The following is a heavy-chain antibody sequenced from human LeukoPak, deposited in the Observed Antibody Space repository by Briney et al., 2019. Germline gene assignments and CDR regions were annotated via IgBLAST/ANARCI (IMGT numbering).Heavy chain of an antibody. D-gene: IGHD3-3*01. Sequence: SETLSLTCTVSGGSISSGDYYWSWIRQPPGKGLEWIGYIYYSGSTYYNPSLKSRVTISVDTSKNQFSLKLSSVTAADTAVYYCARDRAKANYDFWSGYLVGMCMDVWGEGTTVTVSS. CDR2: IYYSGST. J-gene: IGHJ6*03. CDR1: GGSISSGDYY. CDR3: ARDRAKANYDFWSGYLVGMCMDV. V-gene: IGHV4-30-4*08.